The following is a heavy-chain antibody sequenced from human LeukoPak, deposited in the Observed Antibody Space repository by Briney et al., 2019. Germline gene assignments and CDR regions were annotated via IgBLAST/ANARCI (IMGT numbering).Heavy chain of an antibody. V-gene: IGHV4-34*01. D-gene: IGHD3-10*01. CDR3: ARALYYYGSGSYLY. Sequence: SETLSITCAVYGGSFSGYYWSWIRQPPGKGLEWIGEINHSGSTNYNPSLKSRVTISVDTSKNQFSLKLSSVTAADTAVYYCARALYYYGSGSYLYWGQGTLVTVSS. J-gene: IGHJ4*02. CDR1: GGSFSGYY. CDR2: INHSGST.